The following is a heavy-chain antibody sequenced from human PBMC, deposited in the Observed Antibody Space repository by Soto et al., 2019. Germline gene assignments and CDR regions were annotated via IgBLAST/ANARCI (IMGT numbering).Heavy chain of an antibody. CDR1: GGTFSSYA. Sequence: SVKVSCKASGGTFSSYAISWVRQAPGQRIEWMGGIIPIFGTANYAQKFQGRVTITADESTSTAYMELSSLRSEDSAVYYCARDLVSYDYVWGRYRFHNFDYWG. CDR3: ARDLVSYDYVWGRYRFHNFDY. D-gene: IGHD3-16*02. V-gene: IGHV1-69*13. J-gene: IGHJ4*01. CDR2: IIPIFGTA.